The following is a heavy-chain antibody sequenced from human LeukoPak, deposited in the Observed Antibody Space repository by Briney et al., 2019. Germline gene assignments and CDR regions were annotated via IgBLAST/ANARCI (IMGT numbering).Heavy chain of an antibody. CDR2: IYHSAST. J-gene: IGHJ3*02. D-gene: IGHD1-26*01. CDR1: GGSISSSNW. CDR3: AKGGSI. Sequence: SETLSLTCAVAGGSISSSNWWSWVRQPPGKGLEWIGEIYHSASTNYNPSVRSRVTISVDKPKTQFSLKRRSVTAADTAVYYCAKGGSIWLQGTMVT. V-gene: IGHV4-4*02.